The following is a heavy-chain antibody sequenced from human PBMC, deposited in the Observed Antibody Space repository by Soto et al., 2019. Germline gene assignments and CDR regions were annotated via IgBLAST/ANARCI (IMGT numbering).Heavy chain of an antibody. V-gene: IGHV3-23*01. CDR3: ARCPIAATKSWSDY. Sequence: GGSLRLSCAASGFTFSSYAMSWVRQAPGKGLEWVSAISGSGGSTYYADSVKGRFTISRDNSKNTLYLQMNSLRAEDTAVYYCARCPIAATKSWSDYWGQGTLVTVSS. J-gene: IGHJ4*02. CDR2: ISGSGGST. D-gene: IGHD2-15*01. CDR1: GFTFSSYA.